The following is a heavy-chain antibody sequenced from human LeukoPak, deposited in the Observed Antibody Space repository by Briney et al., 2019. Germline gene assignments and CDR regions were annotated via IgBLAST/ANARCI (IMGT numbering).Heavy chain of an antibody. CDR3: AREVYDILTGYNWFDP. D-gene: IGHD3-9*01. CDR1: GYTLTELS. J-gene: IGHJ5*02. V-gene: IGHV1-24*01. CDR2: FDPEDGET. Sequence: ASVKVSCKVSGYTLTELSMHWVRQAPGKGLEWMGGFDPEDGETIYAQKFQGRVTMTRDTSTSTVYMELSSLRSEDTAVYYCAREVYDILTGYNWFDPWGQGTLVTVSS.